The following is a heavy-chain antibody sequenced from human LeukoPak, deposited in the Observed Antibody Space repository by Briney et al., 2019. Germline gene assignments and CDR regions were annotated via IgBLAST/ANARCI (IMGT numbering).Heavy chain of an antibody. V-gene: IGHV3-30*18. D-gene: IGHD6-19*01. CDR2: ISNE. CDR3: AKDQYVGSAAVAGDY. Sequence: GGSLRLSCAASGFTFSSYGIHWVRQAPGKGLEWVAHISNEDYADSVKGRFTMSRDNSENTPYLQMNSLRAEDTAVYYCAKDQYVGSAAVAGDYWGQGTLVIVSS. CDR1: GFTFSSYG. J-gene: IGHJ4*02.